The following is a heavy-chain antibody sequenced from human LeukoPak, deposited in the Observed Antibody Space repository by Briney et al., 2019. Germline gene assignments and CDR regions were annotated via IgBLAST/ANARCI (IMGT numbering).Heavy chain of an antibody. Sequence: GGSLRLSCAGSGFTFSSYSFNWVRQAPGKVLEWVSSISSSSDYIDYADSVKGRFTISRDNAKKSLYLQMNSLRADDTAVYYCARDVSSSSLDYWGQGTLVTVSS. D-gene: IGHD6-6*01. CDR1: GFTFSSYS. V-gene: IGHV3-21*01. CDR3: ARDVSSSSLDY. J-gene: IGHJ4*02. CDR2: ISSSSDYI.